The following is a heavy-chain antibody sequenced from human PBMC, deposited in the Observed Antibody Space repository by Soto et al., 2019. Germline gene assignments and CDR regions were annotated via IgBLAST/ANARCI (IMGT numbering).Heavy chain of an antibody. V-gene: IGHV3-30*18. CDR3: AKEDEHGYYGQFDY. CDR2: ISHDGSDE. Sequence: QGHLVESGGGVVQPGRSLRLSCVASGFAFSGYAMHWVRQAPGRGLEWVAMISHDGSDEKYVDSVKGRFTSSRDNSRGTLHVQMTSLRVEDTAVYYCAKEDEHGYYGQFDYWGQGTRVTVSS. D-gene: IGHD1-26*01. J-gene: IGHJ4*02. CDR1: GFAFSGYA.